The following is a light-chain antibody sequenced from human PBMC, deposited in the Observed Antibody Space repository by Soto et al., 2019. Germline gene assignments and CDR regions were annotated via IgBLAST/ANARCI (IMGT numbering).Light chain of an antibody. V-gene: IGKV1-9*01. J-gene: IGKJ2*01. CDR1: QGISSY. CDR2: AAS. Sequence: DIQLTQSPSFLSASVGDRVTITCRASQGISSYLAWYQQKPGKAPKLLIYAASTLQSGVPSRFSGSGSGTEFTLTISSLQPDDFATYYCQQLNSYPRYTFGQGTKLEIK. CDR3: QQLNSYPRYT.